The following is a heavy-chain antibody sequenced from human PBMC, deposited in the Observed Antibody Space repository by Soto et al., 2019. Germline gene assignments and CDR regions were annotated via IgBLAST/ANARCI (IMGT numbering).Heavy chain of an antibody. CDR3: ARQQGTAAANNY. J-gene: IGHJ4*02. Sequence: QVQLVQSGTEVKEPGSSVKVSCTASGDTFGSYSISWVRQAPGQGLEWMGGIIGIFGTANYAQKFQGRVTITADKSTSTAYMELSSLRSEDTAVYYCARQQGTAAANNYWGQGTLVTVSS. CDR1: GDTFGSYS. V-gene: IGHV1-69*06. CDR2: IIGIFGTA. D-gene: IGHD6-13*01.